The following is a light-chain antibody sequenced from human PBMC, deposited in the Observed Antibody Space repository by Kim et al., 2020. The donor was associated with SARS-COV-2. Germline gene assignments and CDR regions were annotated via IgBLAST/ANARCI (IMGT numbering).Light chain of an antibody. Sequence: GQSITISCTGTSRDVAGYNYVSWYQQHPGKAPKLMIYDVSKRPSGVSNRFSGSKSGNTASLTISGLQAEDEADYYCSSYTSSSTYVFGTGTKVTVL. CDR3: SSYTSSSTYV. J-gene: IGLJ1*01. CDR1: SRDVAGYNY. V-gene: IGLV2-14*04. CDR2: DVS.